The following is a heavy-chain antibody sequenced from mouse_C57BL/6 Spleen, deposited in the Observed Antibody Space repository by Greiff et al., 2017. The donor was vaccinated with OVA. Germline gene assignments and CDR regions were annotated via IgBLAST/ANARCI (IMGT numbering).Heavy chain of an antibody. CDR1: GYTFTSYW. CDR3: ARGDY. Sequence: QVQLQQPGAELVMPGASVKLSCKASGYTFTSYWMHWVKQRPGQGLEWIGEIDPSDSYTNYTQKFKGKSTLTVDKSSSTAYMQLSSLTSEDAAGYNGARGDYWGQGTTLTVSS. CDR2: IDPSDSYT. J-gene: IGHJ2*01. V-gene: IGHV1-69*01.